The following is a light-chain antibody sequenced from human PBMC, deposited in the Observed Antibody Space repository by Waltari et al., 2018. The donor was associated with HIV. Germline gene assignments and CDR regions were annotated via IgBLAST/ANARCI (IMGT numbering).Light chain of an antibody. V-gene: IGKV4-1*01. CDR2: WAS. J-gene: IGKJ4*01. CDR1: QSVLSSSNNQNY. Sequence: DIVMTQSPDSLAVSLGERAPISRKSSQSVLSSSNNQNYLTWYQQKPGQPPKLIMYWASTRKSGVPDRFSGSGSGTDFTLTISSLQAEDVAVYYCQQFYSSPPTFGGGTKVEIK. CDR3: QQFYSSPPT.